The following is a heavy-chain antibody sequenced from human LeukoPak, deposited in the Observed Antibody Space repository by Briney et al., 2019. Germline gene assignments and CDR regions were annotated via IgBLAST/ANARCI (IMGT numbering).Heavy chain of an antibody. CDR3: AKGSNYDSSGSFYFDY. CDR1: GFTFSSYA. D-gene: IGHD3-22*01. V-gene: IGHV3-23*01. Sequence: GGSLRLSCAASGFTFSSYAMSWVRQAPGKGLEWVSGISGSGDNTYYADSVKGRFTISRDNSKNTLYVQVNSLGTEDTAAYYCAKGSNYDSSGSFYFDYWGQGTLVTVSS. CDR2: ISGSGDNT. J-gene: IGHJ4*02.